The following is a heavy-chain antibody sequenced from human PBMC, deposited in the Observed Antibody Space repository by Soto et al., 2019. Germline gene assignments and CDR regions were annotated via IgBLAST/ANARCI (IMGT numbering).Heavy chain of an antibody. CDR1: GGSISSSSYY. J-gene: IGHJ3*02. D-gene: IGHD6-6*01. Sequence: QLQLQESGPGLVKPSETLSLTCTVSGGSISSSSYYWGWIRQPPGKGLEWIGRIYYSGSTYYNPSLKSRVTISVDTSKNQFSLKLSSVTAADTAVYYCARSGSSDAFDIWGQGTMVTVSS. CDR2: IYYSGST. CDR3: ARSGSSDAFDI. V-gene: IGHV4-39*01.